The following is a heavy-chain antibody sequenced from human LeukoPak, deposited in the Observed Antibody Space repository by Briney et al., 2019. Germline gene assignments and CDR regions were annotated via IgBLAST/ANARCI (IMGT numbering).Heavy chain of an antibody. V-gene: IGHV3-30*18. CDR1: GFSFISYG. CDR2: ISDDGRSK. CDR3: AKRPSDYGDYVSYFDY. D-gene: IGHD4-17*01. Sequence: QSGGSLRLSCAASGFSFISYGMHWVRQAPGKGLEWVGVISDDGRSKDYADSVKGRFTISRDNSKDTLYLQMNSLRAEDTAVYYCAKRPSDYGDYVSYFDYSGQGTLVTVSS. J-gene: IGHJ4*02.